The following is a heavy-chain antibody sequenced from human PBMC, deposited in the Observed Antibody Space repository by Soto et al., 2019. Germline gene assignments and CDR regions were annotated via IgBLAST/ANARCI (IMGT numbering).Heavy chain of an antibody. V-gene: IGHV3-9*01. CDR3: ANLPLYGSGFDC. D-gene: IGHD3-10*01. Sequence: EVQLVESGGGLVQPGGSLRLSCAASGFTFDDYAIHRVRQIPGKGLEWVSGISWNGDATGYADSVKGRFTISRDNAKNSLYLQMDSLKTEDTAMYYCANLPLYGSGFDCWGQGTLVTVSS. J-gene: IGHJ4*02. CDR1: GFTFDDYA. CDR2: ISWNGDAT.